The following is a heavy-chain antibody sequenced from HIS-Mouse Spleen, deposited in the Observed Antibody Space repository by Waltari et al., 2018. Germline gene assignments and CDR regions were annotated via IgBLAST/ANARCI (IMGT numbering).Heavy chain of an antibody. D-gene: IGHD6-19*01. CDR3: ARDQGIAVAGYNWFDP. CDR1: GYTFPGYY. CDR2: INPNSGGT. J-gene: IGHJ5*02. V-gene: IGHV1-2*02. Sequence: QVQLVQSGAEVKKPGASVKVSCKASGYTFPGYYMHWVRTAPGQGLEWMGWINPNSGGTNYAQKFQGRVTMTRDTSISTAYMELSRLRSDDTAVYYCARDQGIAVAGYNWFDPWGQGTLVTVSS.